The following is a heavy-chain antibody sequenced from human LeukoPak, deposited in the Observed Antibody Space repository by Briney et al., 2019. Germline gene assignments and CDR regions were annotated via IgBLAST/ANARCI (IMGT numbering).Heavy chain of an antibody. D-gene: IGHD6-13*01. J-gene: IGHJ4*02. CDR3: AKVLFGIWAAAAYDY. CDR2: ISGSGGRT. CDR1: GFTFSSYA. V-gene: IGHV3-23*01. Sequence: GGSLRLSCAASGFTFSSYAMSWVRQAPGKGLEWVSAISGSGGRTYYADSVKGRFTISRDNSKNTLYLQMNSLRAEDTAVYYCAKVLFGIWAAAAYDYWGQRTLVTVSS.